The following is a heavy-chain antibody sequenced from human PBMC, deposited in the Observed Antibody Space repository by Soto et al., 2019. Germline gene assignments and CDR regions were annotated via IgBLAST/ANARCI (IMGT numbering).Heavy chain of an antibody. CDR1: GFTFSSYA. J-gene: IGHJ6*02. CDR3: SKGDGAARIYYNYGLDV. D-gene: IGHD6-6*01. Sequence: EVQLLESGGGLVQPGGSLRLSCAASGFTFSSYAMSWVRQVPGKGLEWVSAISGSGDDTYYADPVKGRFTISRDNSKNTLYLQMNSLRAEDTAVYYCSKGDGAARIYYNYGLDVWGQGATVTVSS. V-gene: IGHV3-23*01. CDR2: ISGSGDDT.